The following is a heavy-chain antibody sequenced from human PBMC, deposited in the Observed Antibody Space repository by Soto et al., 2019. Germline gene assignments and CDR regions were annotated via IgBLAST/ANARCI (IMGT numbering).Heavy chain of an antibody. J-gene: IGHJ4*02. CDR2: IVVDSNTA. CDR3: ARAIKRWEVNYYFDF. V-gene: IGHV1-69*06. D-gene: IGHD1-26*01. Sequence: QVVLLQSGAEVKEPGSSVRVSCQVSGSAFNNFAFSWVRQAPGHGPEWMGGIVVDSNTAEYSQRFQDRVTITADTSTDTLYMELGSLTFEDTAVYYCARAIKRWEVNYYFDFWGQGTLVTVSS. CDR1: GSAFNNFA.